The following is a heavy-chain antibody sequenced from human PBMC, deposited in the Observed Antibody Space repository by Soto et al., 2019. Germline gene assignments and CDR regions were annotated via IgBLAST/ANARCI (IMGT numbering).Heavy chain of an antibody. Sequence: PSETLSLTCTASGGSMSSSSSNWGWSRHPEGEGLELIASIYSSVRTYYAPTLKRRLTISVYTSKNQSTLTLSSVRAEDGAVYYCARNSVGYMYSFGYGGQGTLVTV. CDR3: ARNSVGYMYSFGY. D-gene: IGHD2-8*01. CDR1: GGSMSSSSSN. J-gene: IGHJ4*02. V-gene: IGHV4-39*01. CDR2: IYSSVRT.